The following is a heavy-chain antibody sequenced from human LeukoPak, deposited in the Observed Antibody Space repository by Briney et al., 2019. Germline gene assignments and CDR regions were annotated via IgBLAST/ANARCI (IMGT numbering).Heavy chain of an antibody. V-gene: IGHV1-2*02. J-gene: IGHJ4*02. D-gene: IGHD3-22*01. CDR1: GYTFTGYY. CDR2: INPNSGGT. CDR3: ARVGYYDSSGYYGDPILLSPYYFDY. Sequence: GASVKVSCKASGYTFTGYYMHWVRPAPGQGLEWMGWINPNSGGTNYAQKFQGRVTMTRDTSISTAYMELSRLRSDDTAVYYCARVGYYDSSGYYGDPILLSPYYFDYWGQGTLVTVSS.